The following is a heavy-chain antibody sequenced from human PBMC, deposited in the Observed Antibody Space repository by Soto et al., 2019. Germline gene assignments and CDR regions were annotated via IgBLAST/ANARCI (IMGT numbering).Heavy chain of an antibody. CDR1: GYTFTSYG. CDR2: ISAYNGNT. Sequence: QVQLGQSGAEVKKPGASVKVSCKASGYTFTSYGITWVRQAPGQGLEWMGWISAYNGNTKYAQKLQGRDTMTTDTSTSTAYMALRSLRSDDTAVYYCARVWVGTTFAYYYGMHVWGQGTTVTVSS. D-gene: IGHD1-26*01. V-gene: IGHV1-18*01. CDR3: ARVWVGTTFAYYYGMHV. J-gene: IGHJ6*02.